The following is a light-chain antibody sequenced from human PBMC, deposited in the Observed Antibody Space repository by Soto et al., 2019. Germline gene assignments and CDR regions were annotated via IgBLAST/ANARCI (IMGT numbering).Light chain of an antibody. Sequence: DIQMTQSPSTLSASIGDRVTITCRASYSISSWLAWYQQRPWRAPKLLIYDASTLESGVPSRFSGSGYGTEFTLTISSLQPDDLATYHCQQNHTYLTFGGGTKVEI. CDR1: YSISSW. V-gene: IGKV1-5*01. J-gene: IGKJ4*01. CDR3: QQNHTYLT. CDR2: DAS.